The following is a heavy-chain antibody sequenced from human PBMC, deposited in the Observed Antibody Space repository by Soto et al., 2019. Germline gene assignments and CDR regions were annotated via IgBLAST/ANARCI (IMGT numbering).Heavy chain of an antibody. D-gene: IGHD4-4*01. Sequence: SETLSLTCTVSGGSISSYYWSWIRQPPGKGLEWIGYIYYSGSTNYNPSLKSRVTISVDTSKNQFSLKLSSVTAADTAVYYCARDAVTTDYYGMDVWGQGTTV. V-gene: IGHV4-59*01. CDR3: ARDAVTTDYYGMDV. J-gene: IGHJ6*02. CDR1: GGSISSYY. CDR2: IYYSGST.